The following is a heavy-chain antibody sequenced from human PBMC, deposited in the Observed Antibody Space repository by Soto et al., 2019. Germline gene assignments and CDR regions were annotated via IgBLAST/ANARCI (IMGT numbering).Heavy chain of an antibody. CDR1: GYSISSGYH. D-gene: IGHD2-15*01. CDR2: VHYSGNT. CDR3: ARQDRVVAEGRWFDP. V-gene: IGHV4-38-2*02. J-gene: IGHJ5*02. Sequence: PSETLSLTCTVSGYSISSGYHWAWIRQPPGKGLEWLGSVHYSGNTYYNPSLKNRLTISVDKSKNQFSLNLSSVTAADTAVYYCARQDRVVAEGRWFDPWGQGTLVTVSS.